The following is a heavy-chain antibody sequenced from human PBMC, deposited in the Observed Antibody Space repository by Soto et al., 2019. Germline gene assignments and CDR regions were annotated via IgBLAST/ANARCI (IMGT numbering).Heavy chain of an antibody. V-gene: IGHV3-30*18. CDR2: ISYDGSNK. J-gene: IGHJ6*02. Sequence: PGGSLRLSCAASGFTFSSYGMHWVRQAPGKGLEWVAVISYDGSNKYYADSVKGRFTISRDNSKNTLYLQMNSLRAEDTAVYYCAKDLSDVVVTETIGLYGMDVWGQGTTVTVSS. D-gene: IGHD2-21*02. CDR3: AKDLSDVVVTETIGLYGMDV. CDR1: GFTFSSYG.